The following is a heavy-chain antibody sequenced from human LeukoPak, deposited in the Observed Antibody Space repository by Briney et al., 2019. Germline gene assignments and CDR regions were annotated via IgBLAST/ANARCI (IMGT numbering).Heavy chain of an antibody. V-gene: IGHV3-74*01. CDR1: GFTFSSYW. J-gene: IGHJ3*02. D-gene: IGHD3-10*01. CDR3: ARDRDESFYGSGTSFGAFDI. Sequence: GGSLRLSCAASGFTFSSYWMHWVRQAPGKGLVWVSRTNTDGSTTTYADSVKGRFTISRDNAKNTLYLQMTSLRAEDTAVYYCARDRDESFYGSGTSFGAFDIWGQGTVVTVSS. CDR2: TNTDGSTT.